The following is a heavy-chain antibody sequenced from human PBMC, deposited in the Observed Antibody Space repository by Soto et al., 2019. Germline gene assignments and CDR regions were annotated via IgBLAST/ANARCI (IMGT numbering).Heavy chain of an antibody. CDR3: ARGSHKLHSYDSSGFYHYVDY. Sequence: PSETLSLTCSVYVGSFSDYSWTWIRQPPGKGLEWIGEINDSGSTNYTPSLERRVTISSDTSKNRFSLKLSSVTAADTAVYYCARGSHKLHSYDSSGFYHYVDYWGQGSLVTVSS. V-gene: IGHV4-34*01. J-gene: IGHJ4*02. CDR2: INDSGST. CDR1: VGSFSDYS. D-gene: IGHD3-22*01.